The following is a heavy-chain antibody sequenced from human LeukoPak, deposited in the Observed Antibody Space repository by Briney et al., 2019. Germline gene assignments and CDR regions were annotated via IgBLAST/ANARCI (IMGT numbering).Heavy chain of an antibody. J-gene: IGHJ3*02. CDR2: ISADSGST. CDR3: ARDVAAYCGGDCYSAPFDI. D-gene: IGHD2-21*02. V-gene: IGHV1-18*01. Sequence: ASVRVSCEASGYTFTSYGISWVRQAPGQGLEWMGWISADSGSTNYAEKLQGRVTMSTDTSTNTAYMELKSLRSDDTAVYYCARDVAAYCGGDCYSAPFDIWGQGTMGTVSS. CDR1: GYTFTSYG.